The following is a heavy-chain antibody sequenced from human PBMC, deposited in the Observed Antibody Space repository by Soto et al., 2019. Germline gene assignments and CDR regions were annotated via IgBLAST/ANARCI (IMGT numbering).Heavy chain of an antibody. V-gene: IGHV1-69*04. J-gene: IGHJ5*02. CDR2: IIPILGIA. CDR3: ARDSSGSYYRFEP. Sequence: ASVKVSCKASGYTFTSYYMHWVRQAPGQGLEWMGRIIPILGIANYAQKFQGRVTITADKSTSTAYMELSSLTSEDTAVYYCARDSSGSYYRFEPWGQGTLVTVSS. D-gene: IGHD3-10*01. CDR1: GYTFTSYY.